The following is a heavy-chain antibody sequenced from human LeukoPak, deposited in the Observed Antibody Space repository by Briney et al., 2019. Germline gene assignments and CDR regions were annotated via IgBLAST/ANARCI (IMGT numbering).Heavy chain of an antibody. V-gene: IGHV1-69*01. CDR1: GGTFSSYA. Sequence: GSSVKVSCKASGGTFSSYAISWVRQAPRQGLEWMGGIIPIFGTANYAQKFQGRVTITADESTSTAYMELSSLRSEDTAVYYCASRGAYQLLATMDVWGKGTTVTVSS. D-gene: IGHD2-2*01. CDR3: ASRGAYQLLATMDV. CDR2: IIPIFGTA. J-gene: IGHJ6*03.